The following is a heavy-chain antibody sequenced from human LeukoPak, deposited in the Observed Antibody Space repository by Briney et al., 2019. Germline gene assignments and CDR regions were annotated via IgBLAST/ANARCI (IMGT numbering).Heavy chain of an antibody. Sequence: PGGSLRLSCAASGFTFSSYWMSWVRQAPGKGLEWVANIKQDGSEKYYVDSVKGRFTISRDNAKNSLYLQMNSLRAEDTAVYYCARHKWEWGRAAAGLDYWGQGTLVTVSS. CDR3: ARHKWEWGRAAAGLDY. CDR2: IKQDGSEK. D-gene: IGHD6-13*01. J-gene: IGHJ4*02. CDR1: GFTFSSYW. V-gene: IGHV3-7*03.